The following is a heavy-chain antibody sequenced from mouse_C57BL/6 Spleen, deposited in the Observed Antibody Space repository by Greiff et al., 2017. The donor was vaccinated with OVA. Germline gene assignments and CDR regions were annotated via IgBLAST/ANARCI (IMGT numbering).Heavy chain of an antibody. CDR2: IRLKSDNYAT. V-gene: IGHV6-3*01. CDR3: TGGSRFFYYAMDY. D-gene: IGHD3-1*01. Sequence: GGSMKLSCVASGFTFSNYWMNWVRQSPEKGLEWVAQIRLKSDNYATHYAESVKGRFTISRDDSKSSVYLQMNNLRAEDTGISYCTGGSRFFYYAMDYWGQGTSVTVSS. CDR1: GFTFSNYW. J-gene: IGHJ4*01.